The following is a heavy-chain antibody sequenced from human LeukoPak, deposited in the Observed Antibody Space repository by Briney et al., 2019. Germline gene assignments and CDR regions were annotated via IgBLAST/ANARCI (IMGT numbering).Heavy chain of an antibody. V-gene: IGHV3-23*01. D-gene: IGHD3-10*01. Sequence: PGGSLRLSCAASGFTVSSTYMSWVRQAPGKGLEWVSAISGSGGSTYYADSVKGRFTISRDNSKNTLYLQMNSLRAEDTAVYYCAKIHLTGSYYNQALKPFDYWGQGTLVTVSS. J-gene: IGHJ4*02. CDR2: ISGSGGST. CDR1: GFTVSSTY. CDR3: AKIHLTGSYYNQALKPFDY.